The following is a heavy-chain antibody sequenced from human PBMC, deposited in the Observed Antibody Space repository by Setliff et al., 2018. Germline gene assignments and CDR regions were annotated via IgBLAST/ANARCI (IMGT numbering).Heavy chain of an antibody. CDR1: GYTFTDYY. D-gene: IGHD3-10*01. CDR2: VDPEDGHT. CDR3: TTGLRHGVPYFDL. J-gene: IGHJ4*02. V-gene: IGHV1-69-2*01. Sequence: GASVKVSCKASGYTFTDYYMHWVQQAPGKGLEWMGRVDPEDGHTKYAEKFQGRITISADMSLDIAHMELGSLTSEDTAVYYCTTGLRHGVPYFDLWGQGTLVTV.